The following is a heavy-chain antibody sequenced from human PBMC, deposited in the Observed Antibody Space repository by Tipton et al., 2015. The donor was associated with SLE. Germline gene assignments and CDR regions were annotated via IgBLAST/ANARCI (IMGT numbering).Heavy chain of an antibody. CDR3: LGGTVVSR. CDR1: GYTFTTYD. Sequence: VQLVQSGPEVKKPGASVKVSCKASGYTFTTYDINWVRQAPGKGLEWVATMNPDGSKIWHVDSVKGRFSISRDFAENSLFLQMTRLRVEDTALYYCLGGTVVSRWGQGVPVIVSS. D-gene: IGHD1-14*01. CDR2: MNPDGSKI. J-gene: IGHJ4*02. V-gene: IGHV3-7*01.